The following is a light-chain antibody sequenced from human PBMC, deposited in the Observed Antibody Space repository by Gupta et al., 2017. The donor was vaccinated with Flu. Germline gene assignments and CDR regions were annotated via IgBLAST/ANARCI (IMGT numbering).Light chain of an antibody. CDR1: QYISNY. J-gene: IGKJ1*01. CDR3: HQDDNLPPWT. V-gene: IGKV1-33*01. Sequence: SSLSASVGDRVTSTFQASQYISNYLHSYKQKPIEAPKLLMYDASNCETGVPARFSGWGSVRYVPFTISSRQLEDIATYYFHQDDNLPPWTFGQGTKVEIK. CDR2: DAS.